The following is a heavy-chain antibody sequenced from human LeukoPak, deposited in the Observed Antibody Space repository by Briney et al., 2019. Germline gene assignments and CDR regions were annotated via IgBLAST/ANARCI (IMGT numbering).Heavy chain of an antibody. Sequence: GGSLRLSCAASGFTFSSYTMNWVRQAPGKGLEWVSSITSSSSHICYADSVKGRFTICRDNAKNSLFLQMNSLRGEDTAVYYCARLRGYYFDYWGQGTLVTVSS. CDR3: ARLRGYYFDY. D-gene: IGHD3-22*01. CDR2: ITSSSSHI. CDR1: GFTFSSYT. V-gene: IGHV3-21*01. J-gene: IGHJ4*02.